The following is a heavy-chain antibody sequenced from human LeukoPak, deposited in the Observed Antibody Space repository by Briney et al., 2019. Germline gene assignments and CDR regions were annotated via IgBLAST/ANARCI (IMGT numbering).Heavy chain of an antibody. CDR2: FDPEDGET. J-gene: IGHJ4*02. D-gene: IGHD5-18*01. V-gene: IGHV1-24*01. CDR3: AKERRPGAYTAMYVDY. Sequence: ASVKVSCKVSGYTLTELSMHWVRQAPGKGLEWMGGFDPEDGETIYAQKFQGRVTMTEDTSTDTAYMELSSLRAEDTAVYYCAKERRPGAYTAMYVDYWGQGTLVTVSS. CDR1: GYTLTELS.